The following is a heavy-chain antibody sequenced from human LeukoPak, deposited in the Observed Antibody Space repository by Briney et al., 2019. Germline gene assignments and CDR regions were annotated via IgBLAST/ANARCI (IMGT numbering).Heavy chain of an antibody. J-gene: IGHJ5*01. V-gene: IGHV3-7*01. CDR1: GFTFSDYW. CDR2: IKQDGSEK. D-gene: IGHD4-11*01. CDR3: VKEGAYPIVTYDS. Sequence: PGGSLRLSCAASGFTFSDYWMNWLRQAPGKGLEWVANIKQDGSEKYYVDSVKGRFTISGDNAKNSLYLQMNSLRAEDTAVYYCVKEGAYPIVTYDSWGQGTLVTVSS.